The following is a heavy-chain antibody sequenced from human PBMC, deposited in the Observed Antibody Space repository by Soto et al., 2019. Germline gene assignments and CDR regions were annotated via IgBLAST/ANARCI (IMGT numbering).Heavy chain of an antibody. CDR3: ARSSVAYCGGDCYYHALDI. V-gene: IGHV1-2*04. Sequence: QVQLVQSGAEVKKPGASVKVSCKASGYTFTGYHMHWVRQAPGQGLEWMGGINPDSAGTNDAQKFQGWVTMTRDTSISTAYMELSRLKSDDTAVYYCARSSVAYCGGDCYYHALDIWGQGTMVTVSS. CDR2: INPDSAGT. D-gene: IGHD2-21*02. J-gene: IGHJ3*02. CDR1: GYTFTGYH.